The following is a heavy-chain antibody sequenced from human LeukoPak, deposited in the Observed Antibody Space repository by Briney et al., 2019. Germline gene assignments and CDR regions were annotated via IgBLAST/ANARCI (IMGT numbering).Heavy chain of an antibody. D-gene: IGHD5-18*01. Sequence: GGSLRLSCAASGFTFSSYSMNWVRQAPGKGLEWVSSISSSSSYIYYADSVKGRFTISRDNAKNSLYLQMNSLRAEDTAVYYCARDLKDTAMVTGAFDIWGQGTMVTVSS. CDR3: ARDLKDTAMVTGAFDI. J-gene: IGHJ3*02. CDR1: GFTFSSYS. V-gene: IGHV3-21*01. CDR2: ISSSSSYI.